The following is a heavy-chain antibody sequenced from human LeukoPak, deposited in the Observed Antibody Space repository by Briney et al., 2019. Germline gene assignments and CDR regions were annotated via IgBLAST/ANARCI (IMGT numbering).Heavy chain of an antibody. CDR3: AKDPIFSGSYGVFDY. CDR1: GFTFNNYA. V-gene: IGHV3-23*01. J-gene: IGHJ4*02. Sequence: GGSLRLSCAASGFTFNNYAMTWVRQAPGKGLEWVSGIGDIINTYYADSVKGRFTISRDNSKNMVYLQMNSLRAGDTAVYYCAKDPIFSGSYGVFDYWGLGTLVTVSS. CDR2: IGDIINT. D-gene: IGHD1-26*01.